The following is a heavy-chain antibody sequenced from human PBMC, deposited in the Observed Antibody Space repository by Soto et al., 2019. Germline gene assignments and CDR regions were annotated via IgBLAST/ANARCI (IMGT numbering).Heavy chain of an antibody. CDR2: VYHSGIT. CDR1: SGSITSYW. Sequence: QVQLQESGPGLVKPSGTLSLTCAVSSGSITSYWWNWVRQPPGKGLEWIGEVYHSGITNYNPSLRSRLTISVDKSNNQFSLKLSSVTAADTAVYYCATSISKTFEYWGQGALVTVSS. D-gene: IGHD2-2*02. J-gene: IGHJ4*02. CDR3: ATSISKTFEY. V-gene: IGHV4-4*02.